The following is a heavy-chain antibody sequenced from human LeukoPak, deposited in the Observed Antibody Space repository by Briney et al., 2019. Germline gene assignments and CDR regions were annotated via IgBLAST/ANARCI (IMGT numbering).Heavy chain of an antibody. Sequence: GGSLRLSCEASGFTFGSYGMHWVRQAPGKGLEWAAVISDDGSNKYYADSVKGRFTLSRDNSKNTLYLQMNSLRAEDTAVYYCAKDLQGYCTSSSCYYYGLDVRGQGTTVTVSS. CDR3: AKDLQGYCTSSSCYYYGLDV. V-gene: IGHV3-30*18. D-gene: IGHD2-2*01. J-gene: IGHJ6*02. CDR1: GFTFGSYG. CDR2: ISDDGSNK.